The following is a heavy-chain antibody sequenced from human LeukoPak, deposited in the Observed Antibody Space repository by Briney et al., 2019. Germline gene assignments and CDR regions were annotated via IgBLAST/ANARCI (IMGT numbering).Heavy chain of an antibody. CDR3: AKDTRDSSSSAYFDY. J-gene: IGHJ4*02. CDR2: ISWNSGSI. Sequence: GGSLRLSCAASGFTFDDYAMHWVRQAPGKGLEWVSGISWNSGSIGYADSVKGRFTISRDNAKSSLYLQMNSLRAEDTALYYCAKDTRDSSSSAYFDYWGQGTLVTVSS. V-gene: IGHV3-9*01. CDR1: GFTFDDYA. D-gene: IGHD6-6*01.